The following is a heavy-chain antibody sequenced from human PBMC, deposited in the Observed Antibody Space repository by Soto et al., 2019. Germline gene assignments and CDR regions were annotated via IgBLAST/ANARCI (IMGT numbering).Heavy chain of an antibody. D-gene: IGHD5-12*01. CDR3: AREGVDIVATLEAYNWFDP. J-gene: IGHJ5*02. CDR2: IKQDGSEK. V-gene: IGHV3-7*01. Sequence: GGSQRLSCTASGFTFRSHWMSWVRQAPGKGLEWVANIKQDGSEKYYVDSVKGRFTISRDNAKNSLYLQMNSLRAEDTAVYYCAREGVDIVATLEAYNWFDPWGQGTLVTVSS. CDR1: GFTFRSHW.